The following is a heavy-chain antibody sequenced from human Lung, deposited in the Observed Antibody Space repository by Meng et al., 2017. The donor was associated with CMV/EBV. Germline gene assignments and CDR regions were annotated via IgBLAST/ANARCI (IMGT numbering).Heavy chain of an antibody. CDR3: ARDVITLGYSAMDV. Sequence: GEXXKISCVASGFTLNRYTMHWVRQAPGKGLEWVALISYDGSTEYYGDSVRGRFSISRDTPKNTLYVHMNGLRPEDTAIYYCARDVITLGYSAMDVWGQGTXVTVSS. V-gene: IGHV3-30*04. CDR2: ISYDGSTE. CDR1: GFTLNRYT. D-gene: IGHD2-21*01. J-gene: IGHJ6*02.